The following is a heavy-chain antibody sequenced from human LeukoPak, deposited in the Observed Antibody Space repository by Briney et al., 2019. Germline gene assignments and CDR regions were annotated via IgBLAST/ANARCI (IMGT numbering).Heavy chain of an antibody. Sequence: GGSLRLSCAASGFTFSSYSMNWVRQAPGKGLEWVSSISSSSSCIYYADSVKGRFTISRDNSKNTLYLQMNSLRAEDTAVYYCAKSRGKTMIVLGYWGQGTLVTVSS. D-gene: IGHD3-22*01. CDR2: ISSSSSCI. J-gene: IGHJ4*02. CDR1: GFTFSSYS. CDR3: AKSRGKTMIVLGY. V-gene: IGHV3-21*01.